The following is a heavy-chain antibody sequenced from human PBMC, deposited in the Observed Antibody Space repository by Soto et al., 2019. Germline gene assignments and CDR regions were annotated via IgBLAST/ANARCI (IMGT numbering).Heavy chain of an antibody. Sequence: QVQLVESGGGVVQPGRSLRLSCAASGFTFSSYAMHWVRQAPGKGLEWVAVISYDGSNKYYGDSVKGRFTISRDNSKNTLYLHMNRLGAEDTAVYYCARERTEGVFDLWGRGTLVTFSS. V-gene: IGHV3-30-3*01. CDR1: GFTFSSYA. D-gene: IGHD2-8*01. CDR3: ARERTEGVFDL. CDR2: ISYDGSNK. J-gene: IGHJ2*01.